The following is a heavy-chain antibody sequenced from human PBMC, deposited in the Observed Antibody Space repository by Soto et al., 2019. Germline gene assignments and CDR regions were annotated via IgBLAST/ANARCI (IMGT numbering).Heavy chain of an antibody. J-gene: IGHJ6*02. Sequence: ASVKVSCKASGYTFTGYYMHWVRQAPGQGLEWMGWINPNSGGTNYAQKFQGWVTMTRDTSISTAYMELSRLRSDDTAVYYCARAGDEPAATVTYYYYGMDVWGQGTTVTVSS. CDR3: ARAGDEPAATVTYYYYGMDV. CDR1: GYTFTGYY. CDR2: INPNSGGT. D-gene: IGHD2-2*01. V-gene: IGHV1-2*04.